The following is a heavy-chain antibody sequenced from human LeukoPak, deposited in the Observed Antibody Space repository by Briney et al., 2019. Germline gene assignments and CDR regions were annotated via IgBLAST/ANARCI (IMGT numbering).Heavy chain of an antibody. CDR2: IKQDGSEK. J-gene: IGHJ4*02. D-gene: IGHD3-22*01. V-gene: IGHV3-7*01. CDR1: GFTFSSYW. Sequence: GGSLRLSCAASGFTFSSYWMSWVRQAPGKGLEWVANIKQDGSEKYYVDSVKGRFTISRDNAKNSLHLQMNSLRAEDTAVYYCARSRSGDSSGYSYWGQGTLVTVSS. CDR3: ARSRSGDSSGYSY.